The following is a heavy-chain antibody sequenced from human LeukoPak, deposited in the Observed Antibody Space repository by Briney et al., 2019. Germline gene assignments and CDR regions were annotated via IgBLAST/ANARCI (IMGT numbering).Heavy chain of an antibody. D-gene: IGHD3-3*01. CDR2: INHSGST. Sequence: SETLSLTCAVYGGSFSGYYWSWLRQPPGKGLAWIGEINHSGSTNYNPSLKSRVTISVDTSKNQFSLKLSSVTAADTAVYYCARAVPITIFGVVIDFPFDYWGQGTLVTVSS. CDR3: ARAVPITIFGVVIDFPFDY. CDR1: GGSFSGYY. J-gene: IGHJ4*02. V-gene: IGHV4-34*01.